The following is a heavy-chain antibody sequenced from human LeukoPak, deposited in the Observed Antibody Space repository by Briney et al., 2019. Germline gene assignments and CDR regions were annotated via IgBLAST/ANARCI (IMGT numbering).Heavy chain of an antibody. J-gene: IGHJ4*02. CDR2: FYYYSGST. D-gene: IGHD2-21*02. CDR1: GDSVSEYY. CDR3: AKYSQAYHGGDSYYPLFDL. V-gene: IGHV4-59*02. Sequence: SETLSLTCSVSGDSVSEYYWTWIRQRPGKGLEWIGYFYYYSGSTHYNPSFKSRATVSLDTSRDQFSLSLSSVTAADTAVYYCAKYSQAYHGGDSYYPLFDLWGQGSLVTVS.